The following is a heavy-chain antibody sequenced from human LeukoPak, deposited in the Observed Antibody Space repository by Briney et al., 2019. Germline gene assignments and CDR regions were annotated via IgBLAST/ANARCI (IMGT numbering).Heavy chain of an antibody. J-gene: IGHJ4*02. CDR2: IYYSGST. D-gene: IGHD1-26*01. CDR1: GGSISSGDYY. V-gene: IGHV4-30-4*01. CDR3: ARSQPDSGSYSDY. Sequence: NPSQTLSLTCTVSGGSISSGDYYWSWIRQPPGKGLEWIGYIYYSGSTYYNPSLKSRVTISVDTSKNQFSLKLSSVTAADTAVYYCARSQPDSGSYSDYWGQGTLVTVSS.